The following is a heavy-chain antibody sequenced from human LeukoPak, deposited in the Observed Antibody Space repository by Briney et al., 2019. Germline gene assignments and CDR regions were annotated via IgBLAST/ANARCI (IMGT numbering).Heavy chain of an antibody. Sequence: PSETLSLTCTVSGGSISSSSYYWGWIRQPPGKGLEWIGSIYYSGSTCYNPSLKSRVTISVDTSKNQFSLKLSSVTAADTAVYYCARLHYYDSSGYSNAFDIWGQGTMVTVSS. D-gene: IGHD3-22*01. CDR2: IYYSGST. V-gene: IGHV4-39*01. CDR1: GGSISSSSYY. CDR3: ARLHYYDSSGYSNAFDI. J-gene: IGHJ3*02.